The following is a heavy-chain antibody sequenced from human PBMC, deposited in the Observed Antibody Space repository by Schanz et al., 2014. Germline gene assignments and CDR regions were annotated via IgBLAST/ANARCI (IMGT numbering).Heavy chain of an antibody. V-gene: IGHV3-23*04. CDR2: ISASGGDT. CDR1: EFTFSTDA. CDR3: AKVRYSSGWRGDYFDE. J-gene: IGHJ4*02. D-gene: IGHD6-25*01. Sequence: EVHLVESGGGLVQPGGSLRLSCAASEFTFSTDAMSWVRQAPGKGLEWLSVISASGGDTYYADSVKGRFTISRDNSKNTLYLQMNSLRAEDTAVYYCAKVRYSSGWRGDYFDEWGQGTLVTVAS.